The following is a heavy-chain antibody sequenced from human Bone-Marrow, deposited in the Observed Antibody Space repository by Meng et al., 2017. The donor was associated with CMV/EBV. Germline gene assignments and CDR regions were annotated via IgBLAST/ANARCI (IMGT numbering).Heavy chain of an antibody. CDR3: ARDSGPIVVVPTSRSHPWFDP. V-gene: IGHV1-18*01. CDR1: GYTFTSYG. D-gene: IGHD2-2*01. J-gene: IGHJ5*02. CDR2: ISAYNGNT. Sequence: ASVKVSCKASGYTFTSYGISWVRQAPGQGLEWVGWISAYNGNTNYAQKLQGRVTMTTDTSTSTAYMELRSLRSDDTAVYYCARDSGPIVVVPTSRSHPWFDPWGQGTLVTVSS.